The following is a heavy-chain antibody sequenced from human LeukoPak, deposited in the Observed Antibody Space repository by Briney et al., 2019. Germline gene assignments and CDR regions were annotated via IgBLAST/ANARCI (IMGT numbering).Heavy chain of an antibody. V-gene: IGHV4-34*01. Sequence: SETLSLTCAVYGGSFSGYYWSWIRQPPGEGLEWIGEISHSGSTNYNPSLKSRVTISVDTSKNQFSLKLSSVTAADTAVYYCARGLNDSWTGENYWGQGTLVTVSS. D-gene: IGHD3-3*01. CDR3: ARGLNDSWTGENY. CDR2: ISHSGST. J-gene: IGHJ4*02. CDR1: GGSFSGYY.